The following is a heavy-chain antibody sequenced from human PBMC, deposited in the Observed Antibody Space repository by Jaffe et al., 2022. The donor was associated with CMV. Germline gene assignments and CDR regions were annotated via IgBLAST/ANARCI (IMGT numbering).Heavy chain of an antibody. V-gene: IGHV3-9*01. CDR2: ISWNSGSI. D-gene: IGHD3-10*01. CDR1: GFTFDDYA. CDR3: AKSRTMVVTGAFDI. Sequence: EVQLVESGGGLVQPGRSLRLSCAASGFTFDDYAMHWVRQAPGKGLEWVSGISWNSGSIGYADSVKGRFTISRDNAKNSLYLQMNSLRAEDTALYYCAKSRTMVVTGAFDIWGQGTMVTVSS. J-gene: IGHJ3*02.